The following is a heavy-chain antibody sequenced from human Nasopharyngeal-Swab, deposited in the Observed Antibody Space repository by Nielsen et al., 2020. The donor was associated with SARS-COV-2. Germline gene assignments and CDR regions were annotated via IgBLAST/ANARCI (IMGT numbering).Heavy chain of an antibody. Sequence: ASVKVSCKASGYTFTGYYMHWVRQAPGQGLEWMGWIDPNSGGTNYAQKFQGWVTMTRDTSISTAYMELSRLRSDDTAAYYCARDRRDSSGTHNWFDPWGQGTLVTVSS. CDR1: GYTFTGYY. CDR2: IDPNSGGT. CDR3: ARDRRDSSGTHNWFDP. D-gene: IGHD6-19*01. J-gene: IGHJ5*02. V-gene: IGHV1-2*04.